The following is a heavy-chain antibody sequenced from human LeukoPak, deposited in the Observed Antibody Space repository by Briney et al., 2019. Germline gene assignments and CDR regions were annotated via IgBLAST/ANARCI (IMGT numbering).Heavy chain of an antibody. J-gene: IGHJ6*03. CDR3: ARGPYYDFWSGYLGSYYYYYYMDV. D-gene: IGHD3-3*01. CDR2: MNPNSGNT. V-gene: IGHV1-8*01. Sequence: ASVKVSCKASGYTLTSYDINWVRQATGQGLEWMGWMNPNSGNTGYAQKFQGRVTMTRNTSISTAYMELSSLRSEDTAVYYCARGPYYDFWSGYLGSYYYYYYMDVWGKGTTVTVSS. CDR1: GYTLTSYD.